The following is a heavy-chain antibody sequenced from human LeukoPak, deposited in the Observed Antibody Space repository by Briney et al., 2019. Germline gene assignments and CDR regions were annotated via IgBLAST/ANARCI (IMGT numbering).Heavy chain of an antibody. J-gene: IGHJ5*02. CDR2: ISGNGQQR. Sequence: EGSLRLSCSASGFTFSRSAVTWVRQLPGKGLEWVSTISGNGQQRHYGDSVKGRFSVSRDNSKNTLYLQMDSLRADDSALYYCAKDGNYLGSSGFFTPLYPWGQGTLVTVSS. V-gene: IGHV3-23*01. D-gene: IGHD3-22*01. CDR3: AKDGNYLGSSGFFTPLYP. CDR1: GFTFSRSA.